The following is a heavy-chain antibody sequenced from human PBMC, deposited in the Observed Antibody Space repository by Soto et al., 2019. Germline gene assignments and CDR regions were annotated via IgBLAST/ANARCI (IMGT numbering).Heavy chain of an antibody. J-gene: IGHJ4*02. CDR2: ISHSGST. CDR1: GGSFSGNY. Sequence: QVQLQQWGAGLLKPSETLSLTCTVYGGSFSGNYWSWIRQPPGMGLEWIGEISHSGSTNYNPSLKSRVPTSVDTSKTQFSLQRSSVTAADTAMYYCARGKLPGDNTFYYDSWRQGTLVTVSS. V-gene: IGHV4-34*01. CDR3: ARGKLPGDNTFYYDS. D-gene: IGHD2-21*01.